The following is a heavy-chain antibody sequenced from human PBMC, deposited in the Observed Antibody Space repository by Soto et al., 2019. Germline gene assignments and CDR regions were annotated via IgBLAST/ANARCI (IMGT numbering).Heavy chain of an antibody. CDR3: ARGGGQTYYYYPMDV. CDR1: GYSFMGYY. CDR2: INPNNGGT. Sequence: ASVKVSCKASGYSFMGYYIHWVRQAPGQRLEWLGYINPNNGGTRFEQRFQGRVTMTRDTTLNTTYVELSRLTSDDTGVYYCARGGGQTYYYYPMDVWGQGTTVT. J-gene: IGHJ6*02. V-gene: IGHV1-2*02. D-gene: IGHD3-10*01.